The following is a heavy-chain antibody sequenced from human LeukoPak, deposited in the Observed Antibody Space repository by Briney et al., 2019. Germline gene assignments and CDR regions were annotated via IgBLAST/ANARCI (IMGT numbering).Heavy chain of an antibody. D-gene: IGHD6-13*01. V-gene: IGHV3-74*01. CDR3: ARATSWYGY. J-gene: IGHJ4*02. Sequence: GGSLRLSCAASGFTFSGFSMHWVRQAPGKGLVWVSRINSGGSSTTYADSVKGRFTISRDNAKNTLYLQMNSLRAEDTAVYYCARATSWYGYWGQGTLVTVSS. CDR2: INSGGSST. CDR1: GFTFSGFS.